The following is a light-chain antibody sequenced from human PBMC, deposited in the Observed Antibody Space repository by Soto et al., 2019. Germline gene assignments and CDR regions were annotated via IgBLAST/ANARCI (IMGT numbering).Light chain of an antibody. CDR3: CSYAGSSTYYV. CDR1: SSDVGSYNL. Sequence: QSVLTQPASVSGSPGQSITISCTGTSSDVGSYNLVSWYQQHPGKAPKLMIYEVSKRPSGVSNRFSGSKSGNTASLTISGLQPEDEADYYCCSYAGSSTYYVFGTGTKLTVL. V-gene: IGLV2-23*02. CDR2: EVS. J-gene: IGLJ1*01.